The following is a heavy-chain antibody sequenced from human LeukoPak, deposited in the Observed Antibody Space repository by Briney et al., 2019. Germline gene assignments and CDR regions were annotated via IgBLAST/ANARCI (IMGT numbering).Heavy chain of an antibody. D-gene: IGHD3-22*01. Sequence: GGSLRLSCAASGFTFSDYYMSWIRQAPGKGLEWVSAISGSGGSTYYADSVKGRFTISRDNSKNTLYLQMNSLRAEDTAVYYCAKQGDLGDYDFDYWGQGTLVTVSS. CDR3: AKQGDLGDYDFDY. J-gene: IGHJ4*02. CDR1: GFTFSDYY. CDR2: ISGSGGST. V-gene: IGHV3-23*01.